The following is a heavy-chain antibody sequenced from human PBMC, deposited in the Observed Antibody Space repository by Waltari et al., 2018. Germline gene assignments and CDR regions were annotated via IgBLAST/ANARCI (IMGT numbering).Heavy chain of an antibody. CDR3: GRGYNDRRLDY. V-gene: IGHV3-74*01. D-gene: IGHD3-22*01. CDR2: IKHDGTGT. Sequence: EVNLVESGGGLISPGGSLGLSCEVSGFTLRYVWMSLVRQVPGKGLVCVSRIKHDGTGTIYADSVQGRFTISRDNAENTLYLQMNSLRGEDTAIYYCGRGYNDRRLDYWGQGTLVTVSS. CDR1: GFTLRYVW. J-gene: IGHJ4*02.